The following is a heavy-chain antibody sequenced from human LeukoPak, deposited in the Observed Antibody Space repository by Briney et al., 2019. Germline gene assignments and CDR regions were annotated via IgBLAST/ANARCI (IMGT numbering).Heavy chain of an antibody. CDR3: ARGGDTAKGGKD. CDR2: IHPGGSI. D-gene: IGHD1-26*01. V-gene: IGHV4-31*03. Sequence: SETLSLTCTVSGGSISGDGYYWTWTRQHPGEGLEWLGFIHPGGSIYYNPSLSSRLIVSADTSNNQMSLKLSFVTAAGTAVYYCARGGDTAKGGKDWGQGTLVTVSS. J-gene: IGHJ4*02. CDR1: GGSISGDGYY.